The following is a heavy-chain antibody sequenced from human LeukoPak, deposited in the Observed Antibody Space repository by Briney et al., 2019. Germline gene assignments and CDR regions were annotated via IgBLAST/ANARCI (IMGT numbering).Heavy chain of an antibody. D-gene: IGHD2-8*02. CDR2: INPNSGGT. Sequence: ASVKVSCKASGYTFTGYYMHWVRQAPGQGLEWMGWINPNSGGTNYAQKFQGRVTMTRDTSISTAYMELSRLRSDDTAVYYCAREAAASWWYTWFDPWGQGTLVTVSS. CDR1: GYTFTGYY. CDR3: AREAAASWWYTWFDP. V-gene: IGHV1-2*02. J-gene: IGHJ5*02.